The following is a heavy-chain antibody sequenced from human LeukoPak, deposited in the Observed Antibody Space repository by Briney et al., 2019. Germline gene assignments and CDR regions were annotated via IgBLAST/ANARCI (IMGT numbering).Heavy chain of an antibody. J-gene: IGHJ4*02. CDR1: GFTFSSYA. D-gene: IGHD3-10*01. V-gene: IGHV4-30-2*01. CDR2: IYHSGST. CDR3: ARAGSNGFDY. Sequence: LRLSCAASGFTFSSYAMSWIRQPPGKGLEWIGYIYHSGSTYYDPSLKSRVTISVDRSKNQFSLKLSSVTAADTAVYYCARAGSNGFDYWGQGTLVTVSS.